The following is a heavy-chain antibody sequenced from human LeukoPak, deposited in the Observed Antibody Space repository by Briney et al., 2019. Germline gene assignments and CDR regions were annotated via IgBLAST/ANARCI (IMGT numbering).Heavy chain of an antibody. J-gene: IGHJ4*02. Sequence: ASVKVSCKVSGYTLTELSMHWVRQAPGKGLERMGGFDPEDGETIYAQKFQGRVTMTEDTSTDTAYMELSSLRSEDTAVYYCATPNYGGFWFDYWGQGTLVTVSS. CDR1: GYTLTELS. CDR2: FDPEDGET. CDR3: ATPNYGGFWFDY. V-gene: IGHV1-24*01. D-gene: IGHD4-23*01.